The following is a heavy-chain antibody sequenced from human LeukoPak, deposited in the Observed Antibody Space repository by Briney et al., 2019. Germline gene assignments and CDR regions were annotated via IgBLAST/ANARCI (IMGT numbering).Heavy chain of an antibody. Sequence: ASVKVSCKASGGTFSSYAISWVRQAPGQGLEWMGGIIPFFGTANYAQKFQGRVTITADESTSTAYMEPSSLRSEDTAVYYCARSFGSGSPWDYYYYGMDVWGKGTTVTVSS. J-gene: IGHJ6*04. D-gene: IGHD3-10*01. CDR3: ARSFGSGSPWDYYYYGMDV. CDR1: GGTFSSYA. CDR2: IIPFFGTA. V-gene: IGHV1-69*13.